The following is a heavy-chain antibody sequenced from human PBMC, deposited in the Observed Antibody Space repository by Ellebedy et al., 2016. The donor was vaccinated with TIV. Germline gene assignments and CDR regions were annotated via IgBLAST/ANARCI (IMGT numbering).Heavy chain of an antibody. CDR2: IGSSSSYI. J-gene: IGHJ6*02. CDR3: ARDGVSYGMDV. D-gene: IGHD3-16*01. V-gene: IGHV3-21*01. CDR1: GFTFSSYS. Sequence: PGGSLRLSCAASGFTFSSYSMNRVRQAPGKGLEWVSSIGSSSSYIYYADSVKGRFTISRDNAKNSLYLQMNSLRAEDTAVYYCARDGVSYGMDVWGQGTTVTVSS.